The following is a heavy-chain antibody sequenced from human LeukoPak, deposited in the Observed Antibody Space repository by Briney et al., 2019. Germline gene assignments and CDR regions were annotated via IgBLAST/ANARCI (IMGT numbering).Heavy chain of an antibody. D-gene: IGHD5-24*01. CDR1: GGSVSSGSYY. Sequence: PSETLSLTCTVSGGSVSSGSYYWSWIRQPPGKGLEWIGYIYYSGSTNYNPSLKSRVTISVDTSKNQFSLKLSSVTAADTAVYYCARVGDGYNYPFGYYFDYWGQGTLVTVSS. V-gene: IGHV4-61*01. J-gene: IGHJ4*02. CDR3: ARVGDGYNYPFGYYFDY. CDR2: IYYSGST.